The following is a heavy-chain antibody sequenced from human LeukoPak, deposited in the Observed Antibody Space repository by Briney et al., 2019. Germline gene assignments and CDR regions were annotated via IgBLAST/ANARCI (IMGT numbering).Heavy chain of an antibody. V-gene: IGHV4-39*01. CDR1: GGSISSSNYY. CDR3: ARQYHYDNSGYYYGTLG. J-gene: IGHJ4*02. Sequence: SETLSLTCTVSGGSISSSNYYWGWIRQPPGKGLEFIGSIYYSGTTYYNPSLKTRVTISLDTSNNQFSLKLTSVTAADTAVYYCARQYHYDNSGYYYGTLGWGQGTLVTVSS. CDR2: IYYSGTT. D-gene: IGHD3-22*01.